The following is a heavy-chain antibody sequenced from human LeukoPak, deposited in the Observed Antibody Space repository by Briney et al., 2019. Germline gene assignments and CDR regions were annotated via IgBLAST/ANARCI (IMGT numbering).Heavy chain of an antibody. CDR1: GFTFSNYD. J-gene: IGHJ5*02. D-gene: IGHD6-19*01. Sequence: PGGSLRLSCAASGFTFSNYDMSWVRQAPGKGLEWLSSISDSGGSTYYADSVKGRFTISRDNSKNTLYLQMTNLRAADTAVYYCAKDLSRAVAADWFDPWDQGSLVTVSS. CDR3: AKDLSRAVAADWFDP. V-gene: IGHV3-23*01. CDR2: ISDSGGST.